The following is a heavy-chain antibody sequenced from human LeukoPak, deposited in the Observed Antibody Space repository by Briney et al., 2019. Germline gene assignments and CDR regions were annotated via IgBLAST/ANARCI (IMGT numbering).Heavy chain of an antibody. Sequence: ASVKVSCKVSGYTLTELSMHWVRQAPGKGLEWMGGFDPEDGETIYAQKFQGRVTMTEDTSTDTAYMELSSLRSEDTAVYYCATRLLWFGELSHGSVYWGQGTLVTVSS. J-gene: IGHJ4*02. CDR1: GYTLTELS. CDR2: FDPEDGET. CDR3: ATRLLWFGELSHGSVY. V-gene: IGHV1-24*01. D-gene: IGHD3-10*01.